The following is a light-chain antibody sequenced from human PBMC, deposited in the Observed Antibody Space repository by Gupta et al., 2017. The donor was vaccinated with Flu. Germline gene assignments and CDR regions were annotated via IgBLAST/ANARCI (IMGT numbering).Light chain of an antibody. J-gene: IGKJ3*01. V-gene: IGKV1-16*01. CDR3: QQYNHFPHT. CDR2: GAS. Sequence: DIQMTQSPSSLSASVGDRVTITCRASQGIDNFLAWFQQKPGKGPKSLIYGASSLQSGVPSRFSGSGSGTDFTLTISSLQPEDFATYYCQQYNHFPHTFGHGTKVDVE. CDR1: QGIDNF.